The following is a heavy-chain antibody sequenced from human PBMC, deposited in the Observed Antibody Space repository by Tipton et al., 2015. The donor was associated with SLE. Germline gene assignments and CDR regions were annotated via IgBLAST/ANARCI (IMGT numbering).Heavy chain of an antibody. CDR3: AREGTGTTYYGMDV. Sequence: QVQLVQSGAEVKKPGASVKVSCKVSGYTFTSYDINWVRQATGQGLEWMGWMNPKSGNTGYAQKFQGRVTMTRNTSISTAYMELSSLRSEDTAVYYCAREGTGTTYYGMDVWGQGTTVTVSS. J-gene: IGHJ6*02. CDR1: GYTFTSYD. V-gene: IGHV1-8*01. CDR2: MNPKSGNT. D-gene: IGHD1-7*01.